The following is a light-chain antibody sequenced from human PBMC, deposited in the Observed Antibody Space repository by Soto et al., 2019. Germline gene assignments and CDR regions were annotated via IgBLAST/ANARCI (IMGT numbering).Light chain of an antibody. V-gene: IGKV3D-15*01. J-gene: IGKJ1*01. Sequence: EIVMTQSPGTLSVSPGERATLSCRASQSIRTDLAWYQQKSGQGPRLLIYDASTRATGIPARFSGSGSGTEFTLTISSLQSEDFAVYYCQQYNNWPPWTFGQGTKVDIK. CDR2: DAS. CDR3: QQYNNWPPWT. CDR1: QSIRTD.